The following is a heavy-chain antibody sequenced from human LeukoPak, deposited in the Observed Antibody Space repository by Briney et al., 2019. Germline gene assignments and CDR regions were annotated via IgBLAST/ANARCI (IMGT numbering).Heavy chain of an antibody. D-gene: IGHD3-22*01. Sequence: PSETLSLTCTVSGGSISSGSYYWSWIRQPAGKGLEWIGRIYTSGGTNYNPSPKSRVTISVDTSKNQFSLKLNSVTAADTAVYYCARGPHSSGYYPLFDYWGQGTLVTVSS. CDR2: IYTSGGT. V-gene: IGHV4-61*02. CDR3: ARGPHSSGYYPLFDY. J-gene: IGHJ4*02. CDR1: GGSISSGSYY.